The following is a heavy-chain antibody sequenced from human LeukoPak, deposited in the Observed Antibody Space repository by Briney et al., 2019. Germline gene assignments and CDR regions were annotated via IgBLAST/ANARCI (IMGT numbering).Heavy chain of an antibody. J-gene: IGHJ4*02. CDR1: GFTFSSYW. V-gene: IGHV3-21*01. CDR3: ARDKTVDY. CDR2: ISSSSSYV. Sequence: GGSLRLSCAASGFTFSSYWMHWVRQAPGKGLEWVSSISSSSSYVSYADSVKGRFTISRDNAKNSLFLQLSSLRAEDTAVYYCARDKTVDYWGQGTLVTVSS.